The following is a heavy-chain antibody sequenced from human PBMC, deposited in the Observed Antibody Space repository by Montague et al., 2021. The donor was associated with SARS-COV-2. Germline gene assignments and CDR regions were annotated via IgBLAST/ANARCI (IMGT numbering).Heavy chain of an antibody. CDR3: ALARGSGYCPL. CDR1: GGSISSYY. V-gene: IGHV4-4*07. D-gene: IGHD5-12*01. CDR2: IYPSGST. J-gene: IGHJ4*02. Sequence: SETLSLTCTVSGGSISSYYWSWIRQPAGKGLEWIGRIYPSGSTKXXPSLKSRVTISGDTSKRQFSLILKNVTAADTAVYYCALARGSGYCPLWGQGSPVIVSS.